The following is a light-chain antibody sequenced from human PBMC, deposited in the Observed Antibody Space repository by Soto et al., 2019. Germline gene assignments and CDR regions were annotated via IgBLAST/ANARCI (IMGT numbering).Light chain of an antibody. Sequence: QSALTQPRSVSGSPGQSVTISCSGTSSDVGAYNFVSWYQHHPGKAPKVMIYDVSKRPSGVPDRFSGSKSGNTASLTISGLQAEDEAEYYCCSYAGSYTYIFGTGTELTVL. V-gene: IGLV2-11*01. CDR3: CSYAGSYTYI. CDR2: DVS. CDR1: SSDVGAYNF. J-gene: IGLJ1*01.